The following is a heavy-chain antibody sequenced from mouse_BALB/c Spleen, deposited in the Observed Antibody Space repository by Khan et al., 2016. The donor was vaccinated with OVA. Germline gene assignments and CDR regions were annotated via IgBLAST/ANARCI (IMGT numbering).Heavy chain of an antibody. CDR3: ARSLVDYHAMDY. CDR2: ISTGGHYT. J-gene: IGHJ4*01. Sequence: EVELVESGGGLVKPGGSLKLSCSASGFTFSSYAMSWVRQTPEKRLECVATISTGGHYTFYPDSVKGRFTISRDNAKNTLYPQMSSLRSEDTAMYYCARSLVDYHAMDYWGQGTSVTVSS. V-gene: IGHV5-9-3*01. D-gene: IGHD2-2*01. CDR1: GFTFSSYA.